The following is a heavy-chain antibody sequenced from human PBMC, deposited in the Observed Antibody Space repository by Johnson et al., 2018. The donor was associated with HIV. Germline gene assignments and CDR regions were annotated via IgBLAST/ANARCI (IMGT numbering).Heavy chain of an antibody. CDR1: GFTFNSYA. Sequence: VRLVDSGGGLVKPGGSLRLSCAASGFTFNSYAMHWVRQAPGKGLEYVSAITSNGGSTYYANSVKGRFTISRDHSKNTLYLQMGGLRAEDMAVYYCARDEGLYSSSWTQACDIWGQGTMVTVSS. CDR2: ITSNGGST. CDR3: ARDEGLYSSSWTQACDI. J-gene: IGHJ3*02. D-gene: IGHD6-13*01. V-gene: IGHV3-64*01.